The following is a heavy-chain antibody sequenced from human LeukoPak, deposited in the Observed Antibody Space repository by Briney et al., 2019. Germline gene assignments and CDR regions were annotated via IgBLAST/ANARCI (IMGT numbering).Heavy chain of an antibody. CDR2: INHSGST. CDR1: GGSFSGYY. Sequence: PSETLSLTCAVYGGSFSGYYWSWIRQPPGKGLEWIGEINHSGSTNYNPSLKSRVTISVDTSKNQFSLKLSSVTAADTALYYCARAAYSGYDLGYWGPGTLVTVSS. D-gene: IGHD5-12*01. J-gene: IGHJ4*02. V-gene: IGHV4-34*01. CDR3: ARAAYSGYDLGY.